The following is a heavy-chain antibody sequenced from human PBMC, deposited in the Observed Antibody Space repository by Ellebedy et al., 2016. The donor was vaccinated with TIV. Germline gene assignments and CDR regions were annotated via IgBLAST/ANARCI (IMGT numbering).Heavy chain of an antibody. D-gene: IGHD3-10*01. CDR3: ARTTYYYGSGSYSLDAFDI. CDR2: IYYSGST. CDR1: GGSVSSGSYY. J-gene: IGHJ3*02. Sequence: SETLSLXXTVSGGSVSSGSYYWSWIRQPPGKGLEWIGYIYYSGSTNYNPSLKSRVTISVDTSKNQFSLKLSSVTAADTAVYYCARTTYYYGSGSYSLDAFDIWGQGTMVTVSS. V-gene: IGHV4-61*01.